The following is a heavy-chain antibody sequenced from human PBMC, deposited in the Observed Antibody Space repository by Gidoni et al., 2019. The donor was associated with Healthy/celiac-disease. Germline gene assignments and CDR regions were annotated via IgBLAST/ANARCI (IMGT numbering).Heavy chain of an antibody. CDR3: ARAPQYYYYGMDV. CDR2: ISWDGGST. CDR1: GFTFDDYA. V-gene: IGHV3-43D*04. Sequence: EVQLGESGGVVVQPGGSLRLSCAASGFTFDDYAMHWVRQAPGKGLEGVSLISWDGGSTYYADSVKGRFTISRDNSKNSLYLQMNSLRAEDTALYYCARAPQYYYYGMDVWGQGTTVTVSS. J-gene: IGHJ6*02.